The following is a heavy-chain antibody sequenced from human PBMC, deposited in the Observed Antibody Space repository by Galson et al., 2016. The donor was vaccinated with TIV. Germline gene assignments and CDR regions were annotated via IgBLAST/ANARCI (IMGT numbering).Heavy chain of an antibody. CDR1: GDSVSSGGPF. Sequence: LSLTCTVSGDSVSSGGPFWSWLRQHPERGLEWIGYLHNTGSTYYRPSLKRRLSIFSDTSRNDFSLKLTSVTAADTGVYSCAGDSCDGDCRFDFGGPGTLVAVAS. CDR2: LHNTGST. J-gene: IGHJ4*02. V-gene: IGHV4-31*03. CDR3: AGDSCDGDCRFDF. D-gene: IGHD2-21*02.